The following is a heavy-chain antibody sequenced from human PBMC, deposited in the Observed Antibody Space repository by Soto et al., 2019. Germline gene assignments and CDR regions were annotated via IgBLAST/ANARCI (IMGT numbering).Heavy chain of an antibody. CDR1: GGSISSGDYY. CDR2: IYYSGSP. D-gene: IGHD4-4*01. V-gene: IGHV4-30-4*01. J-gene: IGHJ4*02. CDR3: ARVDAYSTQWSFDE. Sequence: PSETLSLTCTVSGGSISSGDYYWSWIRQPPGKGLEWIGYIYYSGSPYYNPSLKSRVTISVDTSKNQFSLKLSSVNAADTAVYYWARVDAYSTQWSFDEWGQGTLVTV.